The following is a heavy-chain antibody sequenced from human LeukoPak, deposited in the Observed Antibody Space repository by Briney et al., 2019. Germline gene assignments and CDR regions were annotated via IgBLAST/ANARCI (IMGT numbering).Heavy chain of an antibody. Sequence: PSETLSLTCAVSGGSISSSNWWSWVRQPPGKGLEWIGEIYHSGSTNYNPSLKSRVTISVDKSKNQFSLKLSSVTAADTAVYYCAREAYSYGSTYGMDVWGQGTTVTVSS. CDR2: IYHSGST. CDR1: GGSISSSNW. V-gene: IGHV4-4*02. D-gene: IGHD5-18*01. J-gene: IGHJ6*02. CDR3: AREAYSYGSTYGMDV.